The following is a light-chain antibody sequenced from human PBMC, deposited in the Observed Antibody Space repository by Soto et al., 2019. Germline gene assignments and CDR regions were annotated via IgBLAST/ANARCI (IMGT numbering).Light chain of an antibody. CDR1: QSIVYTYNNNNY. V-gene: IGKV4-1*01. J-gene: IGKJ2*01. Sequence: DIVMTQSADSLAVSLGERATINCKSSQSIVYTYNNNNYLGWYQQKPGEPPKLLIYWASTRESGVPDRFSGSGSGTYFTLTITSLQAEDVVVYYSQQYYNPPYSFAQGPRLDIK. CDR3: QQYYNPPYS. CDR2: WAS.